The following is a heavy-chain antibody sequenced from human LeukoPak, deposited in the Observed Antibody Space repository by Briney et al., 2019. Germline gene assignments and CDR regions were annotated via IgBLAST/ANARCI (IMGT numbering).Heavy chain of an antibody. V-gene: IGHV3-23*01. Sequence: PGGSLRLSCAASGFTFSSYAMSWVRQAPGKGLEWVSAISGSGGSTYYADSVKGRFTISRDNSKNTLYLQMNSLRAEDTAVYYCAKGDSGGYFPHYYYYYFMDVWGKGTTVTVSS. D-gene: IGHD3-22*01. J-gene: IGHJ6*03. CDR1: GFTFSSYA. CDR2: ISGSGGST. CDR3: AKGDSGGYFPHYYYYYFMDV.